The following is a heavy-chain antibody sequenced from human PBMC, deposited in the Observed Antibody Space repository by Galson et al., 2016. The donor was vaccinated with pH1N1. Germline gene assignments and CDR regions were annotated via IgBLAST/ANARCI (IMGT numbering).Heavy chain of an antibody. CDR2: IYYSGST. Sequence: CTVFGGSISSGGYYWSWIRQHPGKGLEWIGYIYYSGSTYYNPSLKSRVSISVDTSKNQFSLKLSSVTAADTAVYYCARVPRGEQLYYFDYWGQGTLVTVSS. V-gene: IGHV4-31*03. CDR1: GGSISSGGYY. D-gene: IGHD3-16*01. CDR3: ARVPRGEQLYYFDY. J-gene: IGHJ4*02.